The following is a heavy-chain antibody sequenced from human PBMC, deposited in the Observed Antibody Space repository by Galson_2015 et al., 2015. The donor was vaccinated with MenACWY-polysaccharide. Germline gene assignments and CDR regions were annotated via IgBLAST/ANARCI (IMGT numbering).Heavy chain of an antibody. Sequence: PALVIPPATLTLPCTFSGLSLSNSGTCVTWIRQPPGKALEWLALIDWDDDKYYTTSLGTRLSISKDTSTNQAVLTKTNLGPEDTATYYRSRGRFFPHKYNMDVWGQGTPVTLSS. J-gene: IGHJ6*02. CDR2: IDWDDDK. CDR3: SRGRFFPHKYNMDV. V-gene: IGHV2-70*01. D-gene: IGHD3-3*01. CDR1: GLSLSNSGTC.